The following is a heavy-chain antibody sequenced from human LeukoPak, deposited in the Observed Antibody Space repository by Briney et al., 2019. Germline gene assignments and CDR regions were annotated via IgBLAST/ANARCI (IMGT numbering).Heavy chain of an antibody. D-gene: IGHD2-2*02. V-gene: IGHV3-30-3*01. CDR2: ISDDGVTE. CDR1: GFTFDRYA. CDR3: ARDEDYRLLYQPDY. Sequence: GGSLRLSCVGSGFTFDRYAIHWVRQSPGKGLAWIGVISDDGVTEDYVDSVRGRFSISRDSSINTAFLQMNSLRHEDTAVYFCARDEDYRLLYQPDYWGQGTLVTVSS. J-gene: IGHJ4*02.